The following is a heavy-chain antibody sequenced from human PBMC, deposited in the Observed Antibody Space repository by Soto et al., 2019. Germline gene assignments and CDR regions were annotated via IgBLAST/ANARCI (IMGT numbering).Heavy chain of an antibody. Sequence: ASVKVSCKASGYTFTSYGISWVRQAPGQGLEWMGWISAYNGNTNYAQKLQGRVTMTTDTSTSTAYMELRSLRSDDTAVYYCARVPRGSSLRYLDWTLDYWGQGTLVTVSS. D-gene: IGHD3-9*01. J-gene: IGHJ4*02. V-gene: IGHV1-18*04. CDR1: GYTFTSYG. CDR2: ISAYNGNT. CDR3: ARVPRGSSLRYLDWTLDY.